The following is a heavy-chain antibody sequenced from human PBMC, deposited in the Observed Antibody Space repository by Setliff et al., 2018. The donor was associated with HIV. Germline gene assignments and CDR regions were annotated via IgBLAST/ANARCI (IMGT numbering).Heavy chain of an antibody. Sequence: PSETLSLTCAVYGGSFSGYYWSWIPQPPGKGLEWIGEIYHSGSTNYNPSLKSRVTISVDTSKNQFSLKLRSVTAADTAVYYCARNSQKGIQPLLLASWGPGTLVTVSS. CDR1: GGSFSGYY. CDR3: ARNSQKGIQPLLLAS. V-gene: IGHV4-34*01. J-gene: IGHJ4*02. CDR2: IYHSGST. D-gene: IGHD1-1*01.